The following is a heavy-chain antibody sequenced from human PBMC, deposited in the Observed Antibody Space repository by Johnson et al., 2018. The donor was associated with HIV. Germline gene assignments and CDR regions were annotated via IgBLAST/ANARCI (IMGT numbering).Heavy chain of an antibody. CDR1: GFTFSSYA. CDR2: ISYDGSNK. Sequence: QVQLVESGGGVVQPGRSLRLSCAASGFTFSSYAMHWVRQAPGKGLEWVAVISYDGSNKYYVDSVKGRFTISRDNAKNSLYLQMNSLRAEDPAVYYCATALGYDAFDIWGQGTMVTVSS. CDR3: ATALGYDAFDI. J-gene: IGHJ3*02. V-gene: IGHV3-30*04. D-gene: IGHD6-13*01.